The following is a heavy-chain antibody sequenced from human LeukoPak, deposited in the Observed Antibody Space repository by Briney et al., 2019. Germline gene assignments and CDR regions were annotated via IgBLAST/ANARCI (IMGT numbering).Heavy chain of an antibody. V-gene: IGHV3-30*19. CDR2: ISYDGSNK. CDR3: ARASLVTTVPPR. D-gene: IGHD4-17*01. J-gene: IGHJ1*01. Sequence: GGSLRLSCAASGFTFSSYGMHWVRQAPGKGLEWVAVISYDGSNKYYADSVKGRFTISRDNSKNTLYLQMNSLRAEDTAVYYCARASLVTTVPPRWGQGTLVTVSS. CDR1: GFTFSSYG.